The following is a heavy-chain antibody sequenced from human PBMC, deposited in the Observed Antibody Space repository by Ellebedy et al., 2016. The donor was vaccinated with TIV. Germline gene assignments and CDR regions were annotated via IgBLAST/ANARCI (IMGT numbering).Heavy chain of an antibody. D-gene: IGHD3-10*01. CDR1: GYSISSGYY. CDR2: IYHSGST. CDR3: ARESRTTHLKIKGDYDYGSGSYYNDPN. V-gene: IGHV4-38-2*02. J-gene: IGHJ4*02. Sequence: SETLSLXCTVSGYSISSGYYWGCIRQHPGKGLQWIGSIYHSGSTYYNPSLKSRVTISVDTSKNQFSLKLSSVTAADTAVYYCARESRTTHLKIKGDYDYGSGSYYNDPNWGQGTLVTVSS.